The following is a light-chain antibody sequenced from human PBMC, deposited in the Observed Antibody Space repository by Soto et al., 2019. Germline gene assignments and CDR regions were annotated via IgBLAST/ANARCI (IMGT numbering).Light chain of an antibody. V-gene: IGKV3-20*01. CDR3: QQYGNSPRT. Sequence: EIVLTQSPGTLSLSPGERVNLSCRASQTINRSFLAWYQQRPGQAPRLLIYGASSRATGVPDRFSGSGSGTDFTLTISRLEPGDFAVYYCQQYGNSPRTFGQGTKVEIK. J-gene: IGKJ1*01. CDR2: GAS. CDR1: QTINRSF.